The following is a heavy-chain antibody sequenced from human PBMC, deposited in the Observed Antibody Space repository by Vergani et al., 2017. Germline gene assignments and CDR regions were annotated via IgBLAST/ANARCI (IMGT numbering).Heavy chain of an antibody. V-gene: IGHV3-49*04. D-gene: IGHD5-18*01. CDR2: IRNKAYGGTT. J-gene: IGHJ4*02. CDR1: GFSFGDYA. CDR3: XRGRGYSFGYSDY. Sequence: EVQLVESVGGLVPPGRSLGLFCAASGFSFGDYAMTWVRQAPGKGLEWVAFIRNKAYGGTTEYAASVKGRFTISRDDSKRLAYLQLSGLKTEDTAVYFCXRGRGYSFGYSDYWGQGTLVTVSS.